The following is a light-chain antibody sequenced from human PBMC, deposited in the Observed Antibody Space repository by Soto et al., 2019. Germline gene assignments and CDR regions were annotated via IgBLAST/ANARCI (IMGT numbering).Light chain of an antibody. CDR2: DAS. J-gene: IGKJ1*01. V-gene: IGKV1-5*01. CDR3: QHYNSYGT. Sequence: DIQMTQSPSTLSASVGDRVTITCRASQSISSWLAWYQQKPGKAPKLLIYDASSLESGVPSRFRGSGSGTEFTLTITTLQPDDFATYYCQHYNSYGTFGQGTKVDIK. CDR1: QSISSW.